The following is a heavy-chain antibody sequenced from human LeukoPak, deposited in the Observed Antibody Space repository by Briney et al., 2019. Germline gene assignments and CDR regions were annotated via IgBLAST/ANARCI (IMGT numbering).Heavy chain of an antibody. J-gene: IGHJ4*02. CDR2: IKEDGSGE. CDR3: ASRIGYDWGPGYFDY. CDR1: GFNFNTYW. V-gene: IGHV3-7*01. D-gene: IGHD5-12*01. Sequence: GSLRLSCAASGFNFNTYWMGWVRQAPGKGLEWVANIKEDGSGEYYVDSVKGRFTISRDNAKNSLYLQMNSLRAEDTAVYYCASRIGYDWGPGYFDYWGQGTLVTVSS.